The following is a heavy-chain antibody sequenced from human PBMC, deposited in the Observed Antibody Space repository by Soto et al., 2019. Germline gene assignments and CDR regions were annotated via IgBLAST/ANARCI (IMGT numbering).Heavy chain of an antibody. Sequence: QVQLQESGPGLVKPSQTLSLTCTVSGGSISSGDYYWSWIRQPPGKGLEWIGYIYYSGSTYYNPSLKSRVTISVDTSKNQFSLKLSSVTAADTAVYYCARKVYYYGSGSLYYYYYGMDVWGQGTTVTVSS. V-gene: IGHV4-30-4*01. CDR2: IYYSGST. J-gene: IGHJ6*02. D-gene: IGHD3-10*01. CDR3: ARKVYYYGSGSLYYYYYGMDV. CDR1: GGSISSGDYY.